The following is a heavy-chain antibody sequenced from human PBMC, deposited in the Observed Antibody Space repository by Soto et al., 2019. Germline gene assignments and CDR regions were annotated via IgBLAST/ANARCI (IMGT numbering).Heavy chain of an antibody. Sequence: SETLSLTCAVSGYSISSGYYWGWIRQPPGKGLEWIGSIYHSGSTYYNPSLKSRVTISVDTSKNQFSLKLSSVTAADTAVYYCARANLYYDILTGYPTYFVYWGQGTVVTVSS. J-gene: IGHJ4*02. V-gene: IGHV4-38-2*01. CDR3: ARANLYYDILTGYPTYFVY. CDR2: IYHSGST. D-gene: IGHD3-9*01. CDR1: GYSISSGYY.